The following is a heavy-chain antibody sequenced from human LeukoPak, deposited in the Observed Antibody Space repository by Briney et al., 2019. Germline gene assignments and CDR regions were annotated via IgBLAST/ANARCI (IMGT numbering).Heavy chain of an antibody. Sequence: SETLSLTCTVSGGSISSYYWSWIRQPPGKGLEWIGYIYYSGSTNYNPSLKSRVTISVDTSKNQFSLKLSSVTAADTAVYYCARERGYIAAPFDYWGQGTLVTVSS. V-gene: IGHV4-59*12. CDR1: GGSISSYY. CDR3: ARERGYIAAPFDY. D-gene: IGHD6-13*01. J-gene: IGHJ4*02. CDR2: IYYSGST.